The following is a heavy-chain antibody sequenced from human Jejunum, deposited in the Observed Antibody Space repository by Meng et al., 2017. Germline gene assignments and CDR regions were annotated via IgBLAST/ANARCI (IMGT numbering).Heavy chain of an antibody. CDR3: ATDQSLLAWFGGYGYYLDY. CDR2: ITSQTDGGAT. Sequence: GESLKISCAASGFSFSDARMSWVRQAPGKGLEWVGRITSQTDGGATDYAAPVNGRFTISRDDSKNTLYLQMNSLKTEDTALYYCATDQSLLAWFGGYGYYLDYWGQGTLVTVSS. V-gene: IGHV3-15*01. J-gene: IGHJ4*02. D-gene: IGHD3-10*01. CDR1: GFSFSDAR.